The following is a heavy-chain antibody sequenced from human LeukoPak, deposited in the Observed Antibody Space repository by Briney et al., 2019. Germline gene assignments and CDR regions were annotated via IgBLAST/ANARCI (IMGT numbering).Heavy chain of an antibody. Sequence: SETLSLTCTVSAYSISSGYYWGWIRQAPGKGLEWIGSIYHSGNTYYNPSLKSRVTISVDTSKNQFSLKLSSVTAADTAVYYCASADYYDSSGYYFDYWGQGTLVTVSS. J-gene: IGHJ4*02. V-gene: IGHV4-38-2*02. CDR2: IYHSGNT. D-gene: IGHD3-22*01. CDR1: AYSISSGYY. CDR3: ASADYYDSSGYYFDY.